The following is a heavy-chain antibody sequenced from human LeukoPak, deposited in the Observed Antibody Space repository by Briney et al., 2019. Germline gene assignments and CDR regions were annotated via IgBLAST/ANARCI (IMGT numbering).Heavy chain of an antibody. J-gene: IGHJ4*02. D-gene: IGHD2-8*01. Sequence: ASVKVSCTAFGYTFTDYHMHWVRQAPGQGLEWMGWINPNSGDTNYAQKFQGRVTMTRDTTISTAYMELSRLRSEDTAVFYCATLMAPLDYGGQGTRFTVS. CDR2: INPNSGDT. V-gene: IGHV1-2*02. CDR3: ATLMAPLDY. CDR1: GYTFTDYH.